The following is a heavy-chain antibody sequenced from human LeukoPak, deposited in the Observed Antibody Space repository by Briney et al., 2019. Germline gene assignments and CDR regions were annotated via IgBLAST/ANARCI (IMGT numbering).Heavy chain of an antibody. CDR2: ISYDGNSE. CDR3: AKDWGSSGWYNYFDP. D-gene: IGHD6-19*01. J-gene: IGHJ5*02. V-gene: IGHV3-30*18. Sequence: PGGSLRLSCEVSGFTISSHGMHWVRQAPGKGLEWVAMISYDGNSEEYGDSVKGRFTISRDNSKNTPYLQMDSLGAEDTALYYCAKDWGSSGWYNYFDPWGQGTLVTVSS. CDR1: GFTISSHG.